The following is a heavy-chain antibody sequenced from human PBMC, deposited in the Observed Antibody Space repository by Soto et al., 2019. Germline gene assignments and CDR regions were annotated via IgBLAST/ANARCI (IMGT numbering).Heavy chain of an antibody. CDR1: GGSSSSSSYY. CDR2: IYYSGST. Sequence: PSETLSLTCTVSGGSSSSSSYYWCWIRHPPGKGLEWIGSIYYSGSTYYNPSLKRRVTISVDTSKNQFSLKLSSVTAADTAVYYCARPRSGRFEDDYCGQRLLVTVS. D-gene: IGHD6-19*01. J-gene: IGHJ4*02. V-gene: IGHV4-39*01. CDR3: ARPRSGRFEDDY.